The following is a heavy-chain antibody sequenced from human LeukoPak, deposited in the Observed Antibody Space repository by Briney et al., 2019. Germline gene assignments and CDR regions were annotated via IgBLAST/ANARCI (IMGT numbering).Heavy chain of an antibody. D-gene: IGHD2-21*01. CDR3: TRDIPTPMFDP. Sequence: PGGSLRLSCTASGFTFGDYAMSWVRQAPGKGLEWVGFIRSKAYGGTTEYAASVKGRFTISRDDSKSIAYLQMNSLKTEDTAVYYCTRDIPTPMFDPWGQGTLVTVSS. J-gene: IGHJ5*02. CDR2: IRSKAYGGTT. CDR1: GFTFGDYA. V-gene: IGHV3-49*04.